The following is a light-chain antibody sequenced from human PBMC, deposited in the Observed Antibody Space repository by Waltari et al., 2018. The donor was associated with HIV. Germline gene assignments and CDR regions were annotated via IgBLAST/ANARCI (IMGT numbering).Light chain of an antibody. Sequence: SYELTQPPSVSVSPGQTATIPCSGDALPQKSGYCYQQKPGQAPVMVIYKDSERPSGIPERFSGSSSGTTVTLTISGVQAEDEADYYCQSTGSSGSYLVLFGGGTKLTVL. CDR1: ALPQKS. CDR2: KDS. J-gene: IGLJ2*01. CDR3: QSTGSSGSYLVL. V-gene: IGLV3-25*03.